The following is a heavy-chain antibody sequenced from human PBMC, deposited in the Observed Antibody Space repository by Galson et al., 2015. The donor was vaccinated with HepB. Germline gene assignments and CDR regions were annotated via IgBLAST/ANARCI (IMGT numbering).Heavy chain of an antibody. CDR3: ARVLRRASGSYEDY. V-gene: IGHV3-23*01. J-gene: IGHJ4*02. D-gene: IGHD3-10*01. Sequence: SLRLSCAASGFTFTSLTMTWVRQASGQGLEWVSDISNSGGSTYYADSVKGRFTISRDNSKNTLYLQMNRLRVEDTAVYYCARVLRRASGSYEDYWGQGTLVTVSS. CDR1: GFTFTSLT. CDR2: ISNSGGST.